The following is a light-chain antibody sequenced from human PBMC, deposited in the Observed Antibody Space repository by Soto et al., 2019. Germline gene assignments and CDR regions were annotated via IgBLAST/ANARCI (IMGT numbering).Light chain of an antibody. V-gene: IGKV1-5*01. CDR3: QQYNKYWT. CDR1: QSISSW. CDR2: DAS. Sequence: DIQITPAPSTLSASVGDRVTITCRASQSISSWLAWCQQKPERAPKLLIYDASSVERRVPSRFSGSGSATEFTLTLSSLQPDDVECYHCQQYNKYWTFGQGTNVDLK. J-gene: IGKJ3*01.